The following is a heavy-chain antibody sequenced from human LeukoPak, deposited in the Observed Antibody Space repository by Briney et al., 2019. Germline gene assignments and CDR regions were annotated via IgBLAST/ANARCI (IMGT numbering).Heavy chain of an antibody. Sequence: PGGSLRLSCAASGFTFSSYSMNWVRQAPGKGLEWVSSISSSSSYIYYADSMKGRATISRDNAKNSLYLQMNSLRAEDTAVYYCARPAYCGGNCYYFPDYWGQGTLVTVSS. J-gene: IGHJ4*02. CDR1: GFTFSSYS. V-gene: IGHV3-21*01. CDR2: ISSSSSYI. CDR3: ARPAYCGGNCYYFPDY. D-gene: IGHD2-21*02.